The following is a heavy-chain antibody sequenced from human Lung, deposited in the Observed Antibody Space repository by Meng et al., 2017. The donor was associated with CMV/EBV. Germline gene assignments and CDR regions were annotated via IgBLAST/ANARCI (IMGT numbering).Heavy chain of an antibody. CDR1: GGSSSSCT. V-gene: IGHV1-69*01. CDR2: IIPMVGTV. Sequence: KASGGSSSSCTFSWVRQAHGQGLEWMGEIIPMVGTVNSAQKFQGRVTITADESTTTAYMDLSSLRSDDTALYFCARGSAVGAMGCDYWGQGTLVTVSS. D-gene: IGHD1-26*01. J-gene: IGHJ4*02. CDR3: ARGSAVGAMGCDY.